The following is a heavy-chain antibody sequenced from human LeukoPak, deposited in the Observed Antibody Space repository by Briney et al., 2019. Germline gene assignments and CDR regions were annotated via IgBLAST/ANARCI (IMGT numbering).Heavy chain of an antibody. CDR2: IYPGDSDT. CDR1: GYSFTSYW. Sequence: GESLKISCKGSGYSFTSYWIGWVRQMPGKGLEWMGIIYPGDSDTSYSPSFQGQVTISADKSISTAYLQWSSLKASATAMYYCARQLPRSVRRDYSDYWGQGTLVTVSS. J-gene: IGHJ4*02. CDR3: ARQLPRSVRRDYSDY. D-gene: IGHD2-21*01. V-gene: IGHV5-51*01.